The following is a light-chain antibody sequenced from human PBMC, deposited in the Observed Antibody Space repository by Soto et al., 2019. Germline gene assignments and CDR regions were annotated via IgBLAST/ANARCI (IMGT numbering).Light chain of an antibody. V-gene: IGKV1-17*01. J-gene: IGKJ1*01. CDR2: AAS. Sequence: DIQLTQSPSSLSASVGDRVTITCRASQGIRDDLGRYQQKAGEAPKRLIYAASSLHSGVPSRFSGSGSGTEFTLTISSLQPEDFATYYCLQYRSFPRTFGQGTKVDIK. CDR1: QGIRDD. CDR3: LQYRSFPRT.